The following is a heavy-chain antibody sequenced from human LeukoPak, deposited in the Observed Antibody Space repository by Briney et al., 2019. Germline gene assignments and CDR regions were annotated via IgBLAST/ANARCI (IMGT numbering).Heavy chain of an antibody. CDR1: GFTFSSYG. CDR2: ISGSGGST. J-gene: IGHJ4*02. Sequence: PGGSLRLSCAASGFTFSSYGMSWVRQAPGKGLEWVSAISGSGGSTYYADSVKGRFTISRDNSKNTLYLQMNGLRAEDTAVYYCAKDRGIISDYWGQGTLVTVSS. V-gene: IGHV3-23*01. D-gene: IGHD3-10*01. CDR3: AKDRGIISDY.